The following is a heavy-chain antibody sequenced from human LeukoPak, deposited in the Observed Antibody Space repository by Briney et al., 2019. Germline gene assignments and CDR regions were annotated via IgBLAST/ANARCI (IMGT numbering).Heavy chain of an antibody. CDR3: ARGDTVTHDDNWFDP. J-gene: IGHJ5*02. Sequence: SETLSLTCTVSGGSISGSDLYWSWIRQPPGKGLEWIGEINHSGSTNYNPSLKSRVTISVDTSKNQFSLKLSSVTAADTAVYYCARGDTVTHDDNWFDPWGQGTLVTVSS. CDR1: GGSISGSDLY. CDR2: INHSGST. V-gene: IGHV4-39*07. D-gene: IGHD4-17*01.